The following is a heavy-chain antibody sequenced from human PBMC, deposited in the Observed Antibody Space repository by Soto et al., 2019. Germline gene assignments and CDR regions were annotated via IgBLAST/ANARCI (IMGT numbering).Heavy chain of an antibody. J-gene: IGHJ4*02. Sequence: EVQLLESGGGSVQPGGSLRLSCAASGFTIRTYAMYWVRQAPGKGLEWVSAIDDGNSAYYADSVKGRFIISRDNSRNTLYLQMDGLRAEDTAIYYCTKRPMCTGDCWYFDDWGPGILVTVSS. D-gene: IGHD1-20*01. CDR1: GFTIRTYA. CDR3: TKRPMCTGDCWYFDD. V-gene: IGHV3-23*05. CDR2: IDDGNSA.